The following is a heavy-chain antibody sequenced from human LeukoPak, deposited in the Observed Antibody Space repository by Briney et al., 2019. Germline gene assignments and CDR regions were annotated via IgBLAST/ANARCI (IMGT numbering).Heavy chain of an antibody. J-gene: IGHJ5*02. D-gene: IGHD2-2*01. Sequence: GGSLRLSCAASGFTLSSYWMSWVSQAPGKGREWVANIKQDGSEKYYVDSVKGRFTISRDNAKNSLYLQMNSLRAEDTAVYYCATFIVVVPSSWFDPWGQGTLVTVSS. CDR1: GFTLSSYW. V-gene: IGHV3-7*01. CDR3: ATFIVVVPSSWFDP. CDR2: IKQDGSEK.